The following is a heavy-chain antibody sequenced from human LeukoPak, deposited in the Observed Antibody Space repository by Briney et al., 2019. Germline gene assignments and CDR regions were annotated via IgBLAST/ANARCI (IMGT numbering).Heavy chain of an antibody. CDR3: ARGGSVPLWFGPNGWAAFDC. V-gene: IGHV3-21*01. CDR1: KFTFSNFW. J-gene: IGHJ4*02. CDR2: ISSSSSYI. Sequence: TGGSLRLSCEASKFTFSNFWMSWVRQAPGKGLEWVSSISSSSSYIYYADSVKGRFTISRDNAKNSLYLQMNSLRAEDTAVYYCARGGSVPLWFGPNGWAAFDCWGQGTLVTVSS. D-gene: IGHD3-10*01.